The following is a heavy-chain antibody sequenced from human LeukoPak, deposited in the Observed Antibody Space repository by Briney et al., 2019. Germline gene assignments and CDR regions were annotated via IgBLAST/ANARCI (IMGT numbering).Heavy chain of an antibody. Sequence: SETLSLTCTVSGVSISSYYWSWIRQPPGKGLEWIGYIYYSGSTNYNPSLKSRVTISVDTSKNHFSLKLSSVTAADTALYYCARHDLDWGSFGHWGQGTLVTVFS. CDR1: GVSISSYY. J-gene: IGHJ4*02. CDR3: ARHDLDWGSFGH. CDR2: IYYSGST. D-gene: IGHD3-16*01. V-gene: IGHV4-59*08.